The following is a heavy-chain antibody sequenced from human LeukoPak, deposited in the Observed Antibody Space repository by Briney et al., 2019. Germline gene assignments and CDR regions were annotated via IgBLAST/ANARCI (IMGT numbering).Heavy chain of an antibody. CDR2: IIPIFGTA. CDR1: GYTFTSYG. J-gene: IGHJ4*02. V-gene: IGHV1-69*13. Sequence: GASVKVSCKASGYTFTSYGISWVRQAPGQGLEWMGGIIPIFGTANYAQKFQGRVTITADESTSTAYMELSSLRSEDTAVYYCAREDHSEREGYCFDYWGQGTLVTVSS. CDR3: AREDHSEREGYCFDY. D-gene: IGHD3-22*01.